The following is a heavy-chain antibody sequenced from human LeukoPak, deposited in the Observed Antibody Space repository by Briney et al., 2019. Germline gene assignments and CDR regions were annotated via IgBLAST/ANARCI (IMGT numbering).Heavy chain of an antibody. V-gene: IGHV4-34*01. CDR3: ARDAAPYYYGSGIFRKNNWFDP. Sequence: SETLSLTCAVYGGSFSGYYWSWIRQPPGKGLEWIGEINHSGSTNYNPSLKSRVTISVDTSKSQFSLKLSSVTAADTAVYYCARDAAPYYYGSGIFRKNNWFDPWGQGTLVTVSS. CDR1: GGSFSGYY. CDR2: INHSGST. J-gene: IGHJ5*02. D-gene: IGHD3-10*01.